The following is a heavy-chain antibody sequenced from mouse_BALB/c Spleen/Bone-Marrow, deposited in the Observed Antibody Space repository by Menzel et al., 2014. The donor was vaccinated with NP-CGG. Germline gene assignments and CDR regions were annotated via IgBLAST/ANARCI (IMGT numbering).Heavy chain of an antibody. J-gene: IGHJ2*01. Sequence: VKLMESGAGLVKPGASVKLSCKASGYTSTEYIIHWVKQRSGQGLEWIGWFYPGSGSIKYNEKFKDKATLTADKSSSTVYMELSRLTSEDAAVYFCARHEGGGYFDYWGQGTTLTVSS. V-gene: IGHV1-62-2*01. CDR1: GYTSTEYI. CDR3: ARHEGGGYFDY. CDR2: FYPGSGSI. D-gene: IGHD1-1*02.